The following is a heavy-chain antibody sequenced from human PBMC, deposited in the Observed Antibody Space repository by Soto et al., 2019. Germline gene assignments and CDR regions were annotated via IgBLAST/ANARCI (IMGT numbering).Heavy chain of an antibody. CDR3: ARVRDDGDYRFQRGAFDI. J-gene: IGHJ3*02. Sequence: QVQLVQSGAEVKKPGSSVKVSCKASGGTFSSYAISWVRQAPGQGLEWMGGIIPIFGTANYAQKFQCRVTITAEKSTDEAYMELSRLSSEDTAVYYCARVRDDGDYRFQRGAFDIWGVGTIVTVAS. CDR2: IIPIFGTA. V-gene: IGHV1-69*06. CDR1: GGTFSSYA. D-gene: IGHD4-17*01.